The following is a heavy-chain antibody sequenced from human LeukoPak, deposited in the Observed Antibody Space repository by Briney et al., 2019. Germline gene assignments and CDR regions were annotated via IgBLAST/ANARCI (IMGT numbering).Heavy chain of an antibody. Sequence: PSETLSLTCAVSGYSISSGYYWGWIRQPPGKGLEWIGSIYHSGSTYYNPSLKSRVTISVDTSKNQFSLKLSSVTAADTAVYYCARHPDRVDFWSGYYVDYWGQGTLVTVSS. V-gene: IGHV4-38-2*01. CDR3: ARHPDRVDFWSGYYVDY. CDR1: GYSISSGYY. CDR2: IYHSGST. J-gene: IGHJ4*02. D-gene: IGHD3-3*01.